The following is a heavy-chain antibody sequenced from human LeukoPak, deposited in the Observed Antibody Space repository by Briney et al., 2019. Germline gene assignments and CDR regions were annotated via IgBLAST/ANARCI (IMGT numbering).Heavy chain of an antibody. J-gene: IGHJ1*01. V-gene: IGHV5-51*01. CDR1: GYSFTTFW. Sequence: GESLKISCKGFGYSFTTFWIGWVRQMPGKGLEWMGIINPSDSDTRYSPSFLGQVTISADKSISTAYLQWSSLKASDTAMFYCATYAGTSSKYFQYWGQGTLVTVSS. CDR3: ATYAGTSSKYFQY. D-gene: IGHD3-10*01. CDR2: INPSDSDT.